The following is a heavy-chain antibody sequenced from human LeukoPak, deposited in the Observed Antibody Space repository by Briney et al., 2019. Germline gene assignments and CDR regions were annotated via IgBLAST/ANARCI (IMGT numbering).Heavy chain of an antibody. CDR1: GFTVSSNY. Sequence: GGSLRLSCAASGFTVSSNYMSWVRQAPGKGLEWVSVIYSGGSTYYADSVKGRFTISRDNSKNTLYLQMNSLRAEDTAVYYCARAGLLWFGELLYGNAFDIWGQGTMVTVSS. CDR3: ARAGLLWFGELLYGNAFDI. D-gene: IGHD3-10*01. J-gene: IGHJ3*02. V-gene: IGHV3-53*01. CDR2: IYSGGST.